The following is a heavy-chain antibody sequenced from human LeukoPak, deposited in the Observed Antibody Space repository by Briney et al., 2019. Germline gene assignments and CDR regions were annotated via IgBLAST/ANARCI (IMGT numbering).Heavy chain of an antibody. CDR1: GFTFSSYW. CDR2: IKQDGSEK. D-gene: IGHD5-12*01. CDR3: ARDRYSGYDYYYYYGMDV. Sequence: GSLRLSCAASGFTFSSYWTSWVRQAPGKGLEWVANIKQDGSEKYYVDSVKGRFTISRDNAKNSLYLQMNSLRAEDTAVYYCARDRYSGYDYYYYYGMDVWGQGTTVTVSS. J-gene: IGHJ6*02. V-gene: IGHV3-7*01.